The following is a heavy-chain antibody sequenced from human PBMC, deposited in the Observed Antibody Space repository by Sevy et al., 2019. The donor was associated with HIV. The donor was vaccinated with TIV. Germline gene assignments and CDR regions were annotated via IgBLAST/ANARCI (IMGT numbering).Heavy chain of an antibody. V-gene: IGHV3-21*06. D-gene: IGHD1-26*01. CDR1: AFTFSSYN. CDR2: ISGSSNDI. CDR3: ARGPPDGSYDYFDY. Sequence: GGSLRLSCAASAFTFSSYNMNWVRQAPGKGLEWVSCISGSSNDIYYAESLKGRFIISRDNAKNTLYLQMNRLRADDTAVYYCARGPPDGSYDYFDYWGQGTLVTVSS. J-gene: IGHJ4*02.